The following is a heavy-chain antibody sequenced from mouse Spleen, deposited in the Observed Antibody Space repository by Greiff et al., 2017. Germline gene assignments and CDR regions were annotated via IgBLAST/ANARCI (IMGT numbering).Heavy chain of an antibody. CDR1: GYAFSSSW. CDR2: IYPGDGDT. CDR3: ARLGRFWFAY. J-gene: IGHJ3*01. V-gene: IGHV1-82*01. Sequence: QVQLQQSGPELVKPGASVKISCKASGYAFSSSWMNWVKQRPGKGLEWIGRIYPGDGDTNYNGKFKGKATLTADKSSSTAYMQLSSLTSEDSAVYFCARLGRFWFAYWGQGTLVTVSA. D-gene: IGHD4-1*01.